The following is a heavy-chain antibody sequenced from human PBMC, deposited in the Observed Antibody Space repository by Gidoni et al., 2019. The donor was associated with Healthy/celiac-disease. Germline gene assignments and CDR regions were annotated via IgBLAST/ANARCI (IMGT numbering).Heavy chain of an antibody. CDR2: INPNSGGT. Sequence: QVQLVQSGAEVKKPGASVKVSCKASGYTFTAYYLHWVRQAPGQGLEWMGWINPNSGGTNYAQKLQGRVTMTRDTSISTADMELSRLRSDDTAVYYCARAESSGYEVGYGMDVWGQGTTVTVSS. CDR3: ARAESSGYEVGYGMDV. J-gene: IGHJ6*02. CDR1: GYTFTAYY. D-gene: IGHD5-12*01. V-gene: IGHV1-2*02.